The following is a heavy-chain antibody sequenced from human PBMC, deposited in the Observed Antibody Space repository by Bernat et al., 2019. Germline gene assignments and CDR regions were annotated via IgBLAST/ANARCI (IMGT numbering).Heavy chain of an antibody. CDR1: GGSISSSSYY. Sequence: QLQLQESGPGLVKPSETLSLTCTVSGGSISSSSYYWGWIRQPPGKGLEWLGRIYYSGSTYYNPSLKSRVTISVDTSKNQFSLKLSSVTAADTAVYYCARHRAGVRYYFDYWGQGTLVTVSS. D-gene: IGHD2-21*01. CDR2: IYYSGST. J-gene: IGHJ4*02. CDR3: ARHRAGVRYYFDY. V-gene: IGHV4-39*01.